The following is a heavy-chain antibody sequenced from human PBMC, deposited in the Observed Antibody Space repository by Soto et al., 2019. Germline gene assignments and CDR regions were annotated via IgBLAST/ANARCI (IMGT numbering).Heavy chain of an antibody. CDR3: ARVVNYYDSSGYYPSH. Sequence: QVQLVQSGAEVKKPGSSVKVSCKASGGTFSSYAISWVRQAPGQGLEWMGGIIPIFGTANYAQKYQGRVTIIADECTSTAYMELSSLRSEDTAVYYCARVVNYYDSSGYYPSHWGQGTLVTVSS. CDR1: GGTFSSYA. V-gene: IGHV1-69*01. CDR2: IIPIFGTA. D-gene: IGHD3-22*01. J-gene: IGHJ1*01.